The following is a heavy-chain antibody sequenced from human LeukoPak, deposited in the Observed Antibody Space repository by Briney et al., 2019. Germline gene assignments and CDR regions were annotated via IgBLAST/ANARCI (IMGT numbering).Heavy chain of an antibody. D-gene: IGHD2-21*02. CDR1: GFTFSSYA. J-gene: IGHJ4*02. Sequence: PGGSLRLSCAASGFTFSSYAMHWVRQAAGKGLEWVAVISYDGSNKYYADSVKGRFTISRDNSKNTLYLQMNSLRAEDTAVYYCARGPPGAYCGGDCLHYFDYWGQGTLVTVSS. CDR3: ARGPPGAYCGGDCLHYFDY. V-gene: IGHV3-30-3*01. CDR2: ISYDGSNK.